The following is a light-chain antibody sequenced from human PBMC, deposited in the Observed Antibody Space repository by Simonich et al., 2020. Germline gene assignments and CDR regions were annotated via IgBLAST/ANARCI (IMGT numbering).Light chain of an antibody. CDR1: QSVSSN. CDR2: GAS. Sequence: EIVMTQSPATLSVSPGERATLSCRASQSVSSNLAWYQPKPGQAPRILIYGASTRATGIPARFSGSGSGTEFTLTISSMQSEDFAVYYCQQYNNWPPFTFGPGTKVDIK. CDR3: QQYNNWPPFT. V-gene: IGKV3-15*01. J-gene: IGKJ3*01.